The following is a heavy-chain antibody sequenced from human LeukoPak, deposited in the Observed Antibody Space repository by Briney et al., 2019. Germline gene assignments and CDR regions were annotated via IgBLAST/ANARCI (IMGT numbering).Heavy chain of an antibody. CDR3: ARGGVTAAGIFPKRYYYYYYYMDV. CDR1: VGSISGDN. Sequence: LETPSLTPTLSVGSISGDNWSWISDTPEERRWRIWYIYTIGGANYKPYLKSRVTISVDTSKNQFSLKLSSVTAADTAVYYCARGGVTAAGIFPKRYYYYYYYMDVWGKGTPVTVSS. CDR2: IYTIGGA. V-gene: IGHV4-4*09. J-gene: IGHJ6*03. D-gene: IGHD6-13*01.